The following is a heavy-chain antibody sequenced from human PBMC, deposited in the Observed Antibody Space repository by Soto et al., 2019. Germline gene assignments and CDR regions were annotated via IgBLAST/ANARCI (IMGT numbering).Heavy chain of an antibody. J-gene: IGHJ4*02. CDR1: GGSINSYY. D-gene: IGHD4-17*01. CDR2: IYYSGST. CDR3: ARTPDYGDLYYFDY. V-gene: IGHV4-59*12. Sequence: PSETLSLTCTVSGGSINSYYWSWIRQPPGKGLEWIGYIYYSGSTNYNPSLKSRVTISVDRSKNQFSLKLSSVTAADTAVYYCARTPDYGDLYYFDYWGQGTLVTVSS.